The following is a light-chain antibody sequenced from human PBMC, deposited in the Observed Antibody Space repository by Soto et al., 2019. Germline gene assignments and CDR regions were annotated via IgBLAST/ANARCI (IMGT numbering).Light chain of an antibody. J-gene: IGKJ1*01. CDR2: AAS. CDR3: QQFHGLWT. CDR1: QTVSNTY. V-gene: IGKV3-20*01. Sequence: EIVLTQSPGTLSLSPGERATLSCRASQTVSNTYLAWYQQKPGQAPLLLIYAASSRATGIPDMFSGSGSGTDFTLTISRLAPEDFALYYCQQFHGLWTFGPGTKLEIK.